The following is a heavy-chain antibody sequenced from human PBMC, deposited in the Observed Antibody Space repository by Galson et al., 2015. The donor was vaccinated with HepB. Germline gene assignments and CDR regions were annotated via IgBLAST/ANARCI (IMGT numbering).Heavy chain of an antibody. CDR1: GFTFSSYS. CDR2: ITSRSSYI. CDR3: ARGARPGTVRWRREFDY. J-gene: IGHJ4*02. V-gene: IGHV3-21*01. Sequence: LRLSCAASGFTFSSYSMTWVRQAPGKGLEWVSSITSRSSYIYYADSVKGRFTISRDNAKNSLYLQMNSLRAEDTAVYYCARGARPGTVRWRREFDYWGQGTLVTVSS. D-gene: IGHD1-14*01.